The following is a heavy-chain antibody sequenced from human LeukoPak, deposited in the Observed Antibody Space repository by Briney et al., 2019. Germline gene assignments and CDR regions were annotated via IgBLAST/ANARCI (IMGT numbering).Heavy chain of an antibody. Sequence: GGALRLSCAASGFTFSDYYMSWIRQAPGKGLEWGSYISSSGSTIYYADSVKGRFTISRDNAKNSLYLQMNSLRADDTAVYYCARELTLAVAGYYYYYYGMDVWGQGTTVTVSS. V-gene: IGHV3-11*01. J-gene: IGHJ6*02. D-gene: IGHD6-19*01. CDR2: ISSSGSTI. CDR3: ARELTLAVAGYYYYYYGMDV. CDR1: GFTFSDYY.